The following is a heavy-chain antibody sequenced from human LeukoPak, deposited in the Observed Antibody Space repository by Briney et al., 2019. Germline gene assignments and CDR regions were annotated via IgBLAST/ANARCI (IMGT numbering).Heavy chain of an antibody. D-gene: IGHD2-2*01. CDR2: IYYSGST. CDR1: GGSISSYY. CDR3: ARSPQYCSSINCYAFDI. J-gene: IGHJ3*02. Sequence: PSETLSLTCTVSGGSISSYYWSWIRQPPGKGLEYIGYIYYSGSTNYNPSLKSRVTISVDTSKNQFSLELSSVTAADTAVYYCARSPQYCSSINCYAFDIWGQGTMVTVSS. V-gene: IGHV4-59*01.